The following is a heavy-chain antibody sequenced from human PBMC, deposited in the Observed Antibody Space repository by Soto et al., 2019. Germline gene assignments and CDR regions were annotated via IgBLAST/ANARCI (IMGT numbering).Heavy chain of an antibody. V-gene: IGHV3-23*01. Sequence: EVQLLESGGGLVQPGGSLRLFCEASGFTFSNYAMTWVRQAPGKGLEWVSTITNSGSTYYGDTVRGRFTISRDNSKTTVYLQMNSLRAEDTAIYYCARTDKFNSQSSGWANRFDYWGQGILVTVSS. J-gene: IGHJ4*02. CDR1: GFTFSNYA. CDR2: ITNSGST. CDR3: ARTDKFNSQSSGWANRFDY. D-gene: IGHD6-19*01.